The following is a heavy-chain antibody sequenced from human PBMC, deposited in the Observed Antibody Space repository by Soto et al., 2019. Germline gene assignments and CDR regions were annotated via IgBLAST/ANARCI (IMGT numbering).Heavy chain of an antibody. D-gene: IGHD2-2*01. CDR3: ARECFYSLNTTSCYFDL. CDR1: GDSIRTKGHY. J-gene: IGHJ2*01. V-gene: IGHV4-31*03. Sequence: SETLSLTCTVSGDSIRTKGHYWSWIRQFPGKGLEWIGAIYYSGSIYDNPSLRSRISLSVDTSKNQFSLQLRSVTAADTAVYFCARECFYSLNTTSCYFDLWGRGALVTGSS. CDR2: IYYSGSI.